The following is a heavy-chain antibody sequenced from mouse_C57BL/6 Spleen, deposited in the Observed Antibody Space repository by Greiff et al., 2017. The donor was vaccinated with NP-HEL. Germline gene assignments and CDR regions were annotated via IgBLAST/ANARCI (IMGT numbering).Heavy chain of an antibody. CDR1: GYTFTSYW. J-gene: IGHJ2*01. D-gene: IGHD1-1*01. Sequence: VQLPQPGAELVMPGASVKLSCKASGYTFTSYWMHWVKQRPGQGLEWFGEIDPSDSYTNYNQKFKGKSTLTVDKSSSTAYMQLSSLTAEHSAVYYCARWGGYGSSYYFDYWGQGTTLTVSS. CDR2: IDPSDSYT. V-gene: IGHV1-69*01. CDR3: ARWGGYGSSYYFDY.